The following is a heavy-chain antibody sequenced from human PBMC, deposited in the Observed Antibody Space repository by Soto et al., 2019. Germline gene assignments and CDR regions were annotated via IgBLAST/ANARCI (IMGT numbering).Heavy chain of an antibody. Sequence: SETLSLTCAVYGGSFSGYYWSWIRQPPGKGLEWIGEINHSGSTNYNPSLKSRVTISVDTSKNQFSLKLSSVTAADTAVYYCARGRXFGHCSGGSCYPRWFDPWGQGTLVTVSS. CDR1: GGSFSGYY. D-gene: IGHD2-15*01. V-gene: IGHV4-34*01. CDR2: INHSGST. CDR3: ARGRXFGHCSGGSCYPRWFDP. J-gene: IGHJ5*02.